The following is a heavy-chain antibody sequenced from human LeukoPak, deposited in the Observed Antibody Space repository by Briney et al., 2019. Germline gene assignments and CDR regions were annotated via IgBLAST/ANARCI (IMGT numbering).Heavy chain of an antibody. CDR1: GYTFTSDD. CDR2: MNPNSGNT. V-gene: IGHV1-8*01. J-gene: IGHJ5*02. Sequence: ASVKVSCKASGYTFTSDDINWVRQATGQGLEWMGWMNPNSGNTGYAQKFQGRVTMTRNTSISTAYMELSSLRSEDTAVYYCARGRTYYYHSSGYYYIPPSVNWFDPWGQGTLVTVSS. CDR3: ARGRTYYYHSSGYYYIPPSVNWFDP. D-gene: IGHD3-22*01.